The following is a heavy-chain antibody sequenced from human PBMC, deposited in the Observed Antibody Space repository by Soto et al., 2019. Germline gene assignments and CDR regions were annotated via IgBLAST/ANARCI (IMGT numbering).Heavy chain of an antibody. CDR2: IYYSGST. D-gene: IGHD4-17*01. CDR1: GGSISSSSYY. Sequence: SPTLSLPCTVSGGSISSSSYYWGWIRQPPGKGLEWIGSIYYSGSTYYNPSLKSRVTISVDTSKNQFSLKLSSVTAADTAVYYCARQGSMTTVTSNPFDYWGQGTLVTVSS. CDR3: ARQGSMTTVTSNPFDY. V-gene: IGHV4-39*01. J-gene: IGHJ4*02.